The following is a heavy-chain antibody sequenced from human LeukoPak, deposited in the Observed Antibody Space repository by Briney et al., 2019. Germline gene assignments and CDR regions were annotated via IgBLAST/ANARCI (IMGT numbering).Heavy chain of an antibody. V-gene: IGHV4-31*03. CDR1: GGSISSGGYY. Sequence: SETLPLTCTVSGGSISSGGYYWSWIRQHPGKGLEWIGYIYYSGSTYYNPSLKSRVTISVDTSKNQFSLKLSSVTAADTAVYYCARVSQGYSGYEDWYFDLWGRGTLVTVSS. J-gene: IGHJ2*01. CDR2: IYYSGST. CDR3: ARVSQGYSGYEDWYFDL. D-gene: IGHD5-12*01.